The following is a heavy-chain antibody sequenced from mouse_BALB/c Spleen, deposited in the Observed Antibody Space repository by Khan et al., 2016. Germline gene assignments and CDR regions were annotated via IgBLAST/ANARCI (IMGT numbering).Heavy chain of an antibody. CDR1: GFNINDYY. V-gene: IGHV14-4*02. Sequence: VQLQQPGAELVRSGASVKLSCTTSGFNINDYYIHWVKQRPEQGLEWIGWIDPESGDTEYAPKFQGKATMTADTSSNTAYLQLSSLTSEDTAVYDCDAGWLGRDSYAMDYWGQGTSVTVSS. J-gene: IGHJ4*01. CDR3: DAGWLGRDSYAMDY. D-gene: IGHD4-1*01. CDR2: IDPESGDT.